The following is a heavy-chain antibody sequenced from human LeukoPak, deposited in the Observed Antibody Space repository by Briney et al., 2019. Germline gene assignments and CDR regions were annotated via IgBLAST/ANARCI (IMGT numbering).Heavy chain of an antibody. CDR1: GGFISSYY. D-gene: IGHD6-19*01. CDR2: IYYSGST. J-gene: IGHJ4*02. CDR3: ARDGSSGWYPDY. Sequence: PSETLSLTCTVSGGFISSYYWSWIRQPPGKGLEWIGYIYYSGSTNYNPSLKSRVTISVDTSKNQFSLKPSSVTAADTAVYYCARDGSSGWYPDYWGQGTLVTVSS. V-gene: IGHV4-59*01.